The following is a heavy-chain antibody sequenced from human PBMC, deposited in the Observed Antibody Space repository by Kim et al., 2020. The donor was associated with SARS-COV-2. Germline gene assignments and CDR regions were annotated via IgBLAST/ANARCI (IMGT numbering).Heavy chain of an antibody. J-gene: IGHJ4*02. V-gene: IGHV4-34*01. D-gene: IGHD5-18*01. CDR2: INHSGGT. Sequence: SETLSLTCGVSGASFSGDYWSWIRQPPGKGLEWIGEINHSGGTNHNPSLKSRVTISVDTSKNQFSLKLTSVTAADTAVYYCARGRGYTYGSGYFDEWGQGTLVTVSS. CDR3: ARGRGYTYGSGYFDE. CDR1: GASFSGDY.